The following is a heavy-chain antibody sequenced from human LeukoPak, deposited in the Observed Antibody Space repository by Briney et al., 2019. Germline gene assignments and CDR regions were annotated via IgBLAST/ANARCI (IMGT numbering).Heavy chain of an antibody. CDR1: GGTLNTHI. J-gene: IGHJ5*02. V-gene: IGHV1-69*08. D-gene: IGHD3-10*01. CDR3: ARFYGSGSRYAYAGEKNWFDP. CDR2: ITPVIDST. Sequence: ASVKVSCKASGGTLNTHIFTWVRQAPGEGLEWMGRITPVIDSTKYAQKFQGRVTITADKSTSTVYMELSSLRSEDTAVYYCARFYGSGSRYAYAGEKNWFDPWGQGTLVTVSS.